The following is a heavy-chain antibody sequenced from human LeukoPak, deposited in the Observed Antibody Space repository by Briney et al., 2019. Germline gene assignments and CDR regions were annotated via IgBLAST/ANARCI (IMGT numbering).Heavy chain of an antibody. Sequence: SPGGTLRLSCAASGFTFSNYGMSWVRQAPGKGLEWVSSISSSSSKIFYADSVKGRFTISRDNAKNALFLQMNSLRADDTAVYYCARGHGPAYDFYFDYWGQGTQVTVSS. V-gene: IGHV3-21*01. D-gene: IGHD3/OR15-3a*01. J-gene: IGHJ4*02. CDR3: ARGHGPAYDFYFDY. CDR1: GFTFSNYG. CDR2: ISSSSSKI.